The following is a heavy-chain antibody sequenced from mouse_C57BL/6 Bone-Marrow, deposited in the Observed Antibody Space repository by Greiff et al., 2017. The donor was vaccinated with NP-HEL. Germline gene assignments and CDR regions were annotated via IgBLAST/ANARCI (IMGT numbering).Heavy chain of an antibody. Sequence: QVQLQQSGAELVRPGASVKMSCKASGYTFTSYNMHWVKQTPRQGLEWIGAIYPGNGDTSYNQKFKGKATLTVDKSSSTAYMKLSSLTSEDSAVYFCARLRDYYGSSPYWYFDVWGTGTTVTVSS. V-gene: IGHV1-12*01. CDR2: IYPGNGDT. CDR3: ARLRDYYGSSPYWYFDV. J-gene: IGHJ1*03. CDR1: GYTFTSYN. D-gene: IGHD1-1*01.